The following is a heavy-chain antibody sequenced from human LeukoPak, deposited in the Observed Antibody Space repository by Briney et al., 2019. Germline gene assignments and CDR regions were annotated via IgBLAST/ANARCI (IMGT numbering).Heavy chain of an antibody. Sequence: PGGSLRLSCAASGFTFSSYGMHWVRQAPGKGLEWVAFIRYDGSNKYYADSVKGRFTISRDNSKDTPYLQMNSLRAEDTAVYYCAKALEGDFDYWGQGTLVTVSS. V-gene: IGHV3-30*02. J-gene: IGHJ4*02. CDR2: IRYDGSNK. CDR3: AKALEGDFDY. D-gene: IGHD1-1*01. CDR1: GFTFSSYG.